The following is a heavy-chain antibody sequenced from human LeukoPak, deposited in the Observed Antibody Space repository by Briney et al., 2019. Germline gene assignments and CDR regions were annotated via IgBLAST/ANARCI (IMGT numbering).Heavy chain of an antibody. Sequence: GGSLRLSCAASGFAFSSYSMNWVRQAPGKGLEWVGRIKSKTDGGTTDYAAPVKGRFTISRDDSKNTVYVEMNSLKAEDTAAYYCTTDGIAVAGHFWGQGTLVTVSS. V-gene: IGHV3-15*01. CDR2: IKSKTDGGTT. CDR3: TTDGIAVAGHF. D-gene: IGHD6-19*01. J-gene: IGHJ4*02. CDR1: GFAFSSYS.